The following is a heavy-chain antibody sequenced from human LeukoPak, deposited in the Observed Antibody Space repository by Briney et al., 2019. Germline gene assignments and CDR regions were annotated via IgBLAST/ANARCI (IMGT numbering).Heavy chain of an antibody. CDR3: ARLTVRAYYFDY. CDR2: IYYSGDT. V-gene: IGHV4-39*01. D-gene: IGHD3-10*01. CDR1: GGSISSSSYY. Sequence: SETLSLTCTVSGGSISSSSYYWGWIRQPPGKGLEWIGSIYYSGDTYYNPSLKSRVSISVDPSTIQFSLKLTSVTAADTAVYYCARLTVRAYYFDYWGQGTLVTVSS. J-gene: IGHJ4*02.